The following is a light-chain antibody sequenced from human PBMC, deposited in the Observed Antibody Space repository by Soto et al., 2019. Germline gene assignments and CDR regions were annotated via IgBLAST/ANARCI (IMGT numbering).Light chain of an antibody. Sequence: IVLTQSPATLSLSPGERATLSCRARQTVSTYLSWYQHKPGQAPRLLIYGASNRATGIPARFSGSGSGTDFTLTISSLEPEDSAVYYCQQRSNWPLITFGQGTRLEIK. V-gene: IGKV3-11*01. J-gene: IGKJ5*01. CDR1: QTVSTY. CDR3: QQRSNWPLIT. CDR2: GAS.